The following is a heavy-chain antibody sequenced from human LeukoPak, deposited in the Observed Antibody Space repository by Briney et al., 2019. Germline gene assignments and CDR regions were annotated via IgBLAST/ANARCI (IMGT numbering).Heavy chain of an antibody. CDR3: AYCSSTSCSHTFDY. CDR2: IIPILGIA. V-gene: IGHV1-69*04. D-gene: IGHD2-2*01. J-gene: IGHJ4*02. CDR1: GGTFISYA. Sequence: ASVKVSCKASGGTFISYAINWVRQAPGQGVEWMGRIIPILGIANYAQKFQGRVTITADKSTSTAYMELSSLRSEDTAVYYCAYCSSTSCSHTFDYWGQGTLVTVSS.